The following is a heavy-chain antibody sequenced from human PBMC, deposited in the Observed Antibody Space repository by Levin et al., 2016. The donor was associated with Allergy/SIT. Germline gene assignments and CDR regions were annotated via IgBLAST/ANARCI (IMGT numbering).Heavy chain of an antibody. Sequence: VRQAPGKGLEWVSAISGSGGSTYYADSVKGRFTISRDNSKNTLYLQMNSLRAEDTAVYYCAKDGRQQLDAAGYFQHWGQGTLVTVSS. CDR2: ISGSGGST. D-gene: IGHD6-13*01. V-gene: IGHV3-23*01. J-gene: IGHJ1*01. CDR3: AKDGRQQLDAAGYFQH.